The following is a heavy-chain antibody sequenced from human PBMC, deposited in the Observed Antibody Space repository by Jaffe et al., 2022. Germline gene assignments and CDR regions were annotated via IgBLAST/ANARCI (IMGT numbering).Heavy chain of an antibody. CDR3: AKDSEYSSSWDDYFDY. Sequence: QVQLVESGGGVVQPGRSLRLSCAASGFTFSDYGMHWVRQAPGKGLEWVAVISYDGSNKYYADSVKGRFTISRDNSKNTLYLQMNSLRAEDTAVYYCAKDSEYSSSWDDYFDYWGQGTLVTVSS. D-gene: IGHD6-13*01. J-gene: IGHJ4*02. CDR1: GFTFSDYG. V-gene: IGHV3-30*18. CDR2: ISYDGSNK.